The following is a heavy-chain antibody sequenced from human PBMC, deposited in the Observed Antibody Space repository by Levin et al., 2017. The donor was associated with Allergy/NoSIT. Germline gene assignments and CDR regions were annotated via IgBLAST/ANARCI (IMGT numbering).Heavy chain of an antibody. CDR1: GGTFSSYA. CDR3: ASKEVGYSGSYQQFDY. V-gene: IGHV1-69*01. CDR2: IIPIFGTA. J-gene: IGHJ4*02. D-gene: IGHD1-26*01. Sequence: KISCKASGGTFSSYAISWVRQAPGQGLEWMGGIIPIFGTANYAQKFQGRVTITADESTSTAYMELSSLRSEDTAVYYCASKEVGYSGSYQQFDYWGQGTLVTVSS.